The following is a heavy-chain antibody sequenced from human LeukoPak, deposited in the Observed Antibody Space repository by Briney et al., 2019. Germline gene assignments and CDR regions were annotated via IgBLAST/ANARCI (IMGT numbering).Heavy chain of an antibody. D-gene: IGHD1-26*01. CDR2: ISASGGST. J-gene: IGHJ5*02. CDR3: VTVGMTSIWSYLRFDP. V-gene: IGHV3-23*01. CDR1: GFALSSYA. Sequence: GGPLRLSCAASGFALSSYAMAWVRQAPGKGLEWVSTISASGGSTYYADSVRGRFTISRDNSKNTLYLQMNSLRAEDTAVYYCVTVGMTSIWSYLRFDPRGQGTLVSVSS.